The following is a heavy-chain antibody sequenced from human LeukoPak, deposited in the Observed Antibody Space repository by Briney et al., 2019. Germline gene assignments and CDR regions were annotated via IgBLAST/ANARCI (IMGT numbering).Heavy chain of an antibody. CDR2: INHSGST. J-gene: IGHJ5*02. Sequence: SETLSLTCAVYGGSFSGYYWSWIRQPPGKGPEWIGEINHSGSTNYNPSLKSRVTISVDTSKNQFSLKLSSVTAADTAVYYCARGPLLGWFDPWGQGTLVTVSS. CDR3: ARGPLLGWFDP. D-gene: IGHD3-16*01. CDR1: GGSFSGYY. V-gene: IGHV4-34*01.